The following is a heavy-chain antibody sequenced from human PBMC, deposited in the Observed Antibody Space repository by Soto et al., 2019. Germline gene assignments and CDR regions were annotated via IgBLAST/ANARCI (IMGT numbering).Heavy chain of an antibody. V-gene: IGHV1-69*13. CDR3: ARDRLAYCGGDCYLFDY. D-gene: IGHD2-21*02. Sequence: ASVKVSCKASGGTFSSYAISWARQAPGQGLEWMGGIIPIFGTANYAQKFQGRVTITADESTSTAYMELSSLRSEDTAVYYCARDRLAYCGGDCYLFDYWGQGTLVTVSS. CDR2: IIPIFGTA. CDR1: GGTFSSYA. J-gene: IGHJ4*02.